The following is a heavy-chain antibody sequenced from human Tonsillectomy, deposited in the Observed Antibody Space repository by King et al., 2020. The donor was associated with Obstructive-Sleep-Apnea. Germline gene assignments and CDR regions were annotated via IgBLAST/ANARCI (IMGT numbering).Heavy chain of an antibody. D-gene: IGHD6-19*01. CDR1: GFTFSNYG. CDR3: ARGSYSSGWEGDY. Sequence: VQLVESGGGVVQPGRSLRLSCAASGFTFSNYGMHWVRQAPGKGLEWVAFIRYDGSNKYSGDSVKGRFTISRDNSKNTQYLQMNSLRPEDTAVYYCARGSYSSGWEGDYWGQGTLVIVSS. J-gene: IGHJ4*02. V-gene: IGHV3-30*02. CDR2: IRYDGSNK.